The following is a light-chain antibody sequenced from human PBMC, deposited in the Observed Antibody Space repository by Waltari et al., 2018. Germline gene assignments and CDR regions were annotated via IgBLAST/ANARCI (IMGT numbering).Light chain of an antibody. V-gene: IGKV3-20*01. CDR1: QSVSSSY. Sequence: EIVLTQSPGTLFLSPGERATLPCRASQSVSSSYLAWYQQKPGQAPRLLIYGASSRATGIPDRFSGSGSGTDFTLTISRLEPEDFAVYYCQQYGSSPPWVTFGPGTKVDIK. CDR3: QQYGSSPPWVT. CDR2: GAS. J-gene: IGKJ3*01.